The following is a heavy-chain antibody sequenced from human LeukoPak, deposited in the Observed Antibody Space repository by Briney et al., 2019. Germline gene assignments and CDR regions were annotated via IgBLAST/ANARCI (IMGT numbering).Heavy chain of an antibody. Sequence: PGRSLRLSCAASGFTFSSYAIHWVRQAPGKGLEGVAVISYDGSNKYYADSVKGRFTISRDNSKNTLYLQMNSLRAEDTAVYYCARGGYDFWSTFGYWGQGTLVTVSS. V-gene: IGHV3-30-3*01. CDR1: GFTFSSYA. J-gene: IGHJ4*02. CDR2: ISYDGSNK. D-gene: IGHD3-3*01. CDR3: ARGGYDFWSTFGY.